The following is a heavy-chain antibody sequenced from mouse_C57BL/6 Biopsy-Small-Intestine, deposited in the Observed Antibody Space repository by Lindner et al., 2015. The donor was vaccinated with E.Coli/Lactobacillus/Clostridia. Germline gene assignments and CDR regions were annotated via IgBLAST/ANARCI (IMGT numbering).Heavy chain of an antibody. D-gene: IGHD1-1*01. CDR2: IYPGDGDT. CDR3: ARSYFYGSSWYFDV. CDR1: GYAFSSYW. J-gene: IGHJ1*03. Sequence: VQLQESGAELVKPGASVKISCIASGYAFSSYWMNWVRQRPGKGLEWIGLIYPGDGDTNYNGKFVGRATLTADKSSSTASMQLSSLTSEDSAVYFCARSYFYGSSWYFDVWGTGTTVTVSS. V-gene: IGHV1-80*01.